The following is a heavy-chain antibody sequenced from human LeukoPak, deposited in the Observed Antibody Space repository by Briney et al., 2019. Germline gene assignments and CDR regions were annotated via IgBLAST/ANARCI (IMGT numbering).Heavy chain of an antibody. CDR3: AELGITMIGGV. CDR1: GFTFSGYG. CDR2: IRSDGSNK. V-gene: IGHV3-30*02. D-gene: IGHD3-10*02. J-gene: IGHJ6*04. Sequence: GGSLRLSCAASGFTFSGYGMHWVRQAPGKGLEWVAFIRSDGSNKYYADSVKGRFTISRDNAKNSLYLQMNSLRAEDTAVYYCAELGITMIGGVWGKGTTVTISS.